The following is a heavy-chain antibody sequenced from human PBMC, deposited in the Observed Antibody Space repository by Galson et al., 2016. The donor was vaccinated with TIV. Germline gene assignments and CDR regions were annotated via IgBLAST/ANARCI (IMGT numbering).Heavy chain of an antibody. V-gene: IGHV1-46*01. CDR2: IDPSSGGT. D-gene: IGHD1-26*01. CDR3: TRDLGRLRDY. J-gene: IGHJ4*02. CDR1: GYIFTNYY. Sequence: SVKVSCKASGYIFTNYYFHWVRQAPGQGLEWMGVIDPSSGGTTYAQKFQARLIMTRDTPTTTVYMDLSSLKSGDTAVYYCTRDLGRLRDYWGQGTLVTVSS.